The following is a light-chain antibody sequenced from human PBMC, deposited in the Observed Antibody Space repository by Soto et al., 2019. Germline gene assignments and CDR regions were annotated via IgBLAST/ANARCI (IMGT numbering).Light chain of an antibody. V-gene: IGLV2-14*01. CDR1: NSDVGGYNY. J-gene: IGLJ3*02. Sequence: QSALTQPASVSGSPGQSITISCTGTNSDVGGYNYVSWYQQHPGKAPKLMIYEVSNRPSGVSNRFSGSKSGNTASLTISGLQAEDEADYYCSSYTSSSWVFGGGTKLTVL. CDR3: SSYTSSSWV. CDR2: EVS.